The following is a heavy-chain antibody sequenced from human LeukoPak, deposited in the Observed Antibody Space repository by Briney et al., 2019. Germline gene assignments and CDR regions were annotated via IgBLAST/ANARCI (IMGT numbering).Heavy chain of an antibody. CDR1: GFTFSSYA. V-gene: IGHV3-23*01. CDR3: AKDMRWELRYFDY. J-gene: IGHJ4*02. Sequence: GGSLRLACAASGFTFSSYAMSWVRQAPGKGLEWVSAISGSGGSTYYADSVKGRFTISRDNSKNTLYLQMNSLRAEDTAVYYCAKDMRWELRYFDYWGQGTLVTVSS. D-gene: IGHD1-26*01. CDR2: ISGSGGST.